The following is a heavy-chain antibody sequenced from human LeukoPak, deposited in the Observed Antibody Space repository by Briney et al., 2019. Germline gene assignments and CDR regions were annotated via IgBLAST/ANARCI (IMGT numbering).Heavy chain of an antibody. V-gene: IGHV4-59*08. Sequence: SETLSPTCTVSGGSISSYYWSWIRQPPGKGLEWIGYIYYSGSTNYNPSLKSQVTISVDTSKNQFSLNLSSVTAADTAVYYCVRSDYYYYGIAVWAQGTAVTVSS. CDR3: VRSDYYYYGIAV. J-gene: IGHJ6*02. CDR2: IYYSGST. CDR1: GGSISSYY.